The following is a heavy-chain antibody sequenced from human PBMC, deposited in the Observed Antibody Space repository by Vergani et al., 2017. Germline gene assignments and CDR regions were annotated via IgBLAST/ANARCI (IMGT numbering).Heavy chain of an antibody. V-gene: IGHV3-33*01. Sequence: QVQLVESGGGVVQPGRSLRLSCAASGFTFSSYGMHWVRQAPGKGLEWVAVIWYDGSNKYYADSVKGRFTISRDNSKNTLYLQMNSLRAEDTAGYYCARDLNSSGWYGYYYGMDVWGQGTTVTVSS. CDR1: GFTFSSYG. CDR2: IWYDGSNK. D-gene: IGHD6-19*01. CDR3: ARDLNSSGWYGYYYGMDV. J-gene: IGHJ6*02.